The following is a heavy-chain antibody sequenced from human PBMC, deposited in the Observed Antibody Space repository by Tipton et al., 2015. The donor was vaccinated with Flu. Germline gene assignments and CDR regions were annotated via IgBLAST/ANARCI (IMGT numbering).Heavy chain of an antibody. CDR3: ARGGDGYNPIDY. V-gene: IGHV4-61*02. Sequence: TLSLTCTVSGGSISSGSYYWSWIRQPGGKGLEWIGRIYTSGSTNYNPSLKSRVTISVDTSKNQFSLKLSSVTAADTAVYYCARGGDGYNPIDYWGQGTLVTVSS. CDR2: IYTSGST. D-gene: IGHD5-24*01. J-gene: IGHJ4*02. CDR1: GGSISSGSYY.